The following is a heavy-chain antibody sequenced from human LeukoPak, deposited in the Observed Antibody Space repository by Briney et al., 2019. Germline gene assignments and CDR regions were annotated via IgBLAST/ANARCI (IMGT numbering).Heavy chain of an antibody. D-gene: IGHD3-3*01. CDR3: ARGFNYYYYMDV. J-gene: IGHJ6*03. CDR2: ISSSGATI. V-gene: IGHV3-48*03. CDR1: GFRFSSYE. Sequence: GGSLRLSCAASGFRFSSYEMNWVRQAPGKGLEWISYISSSGATIFYADSVKGRFTISRDSAKNSLFLQMNSLRAEDTAVYYCARGFNYYYYMDVWGKGTTVTVSS.